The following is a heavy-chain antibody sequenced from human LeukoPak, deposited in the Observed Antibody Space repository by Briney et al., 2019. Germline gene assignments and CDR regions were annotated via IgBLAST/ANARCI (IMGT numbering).Heavy chain of an antibody. Sequence: GGSLRLSCAASGFTFSSYSMNWVRQAPGKGLEWVSYISSSSSTIYYVDSVKGRFTISRDNSKNTLYLLMNSLRAEDTAMYHCARQTGESTNFDNWGQGTLVTVSS. V-gene: IGHV3-48*01. CDR1: GFTFSSYS. D-gene: IGHD2-2*01. CDR2: ISSSSSTI. J-gene: IGHJ4*02. CDR3: ARQTGESTNFDN.